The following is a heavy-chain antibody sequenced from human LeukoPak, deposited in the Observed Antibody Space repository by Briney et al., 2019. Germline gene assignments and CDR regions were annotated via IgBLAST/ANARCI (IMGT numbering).Heavy chain of an antibody. V-gene: IGHV1-2*02. Sequence: ASVKVSCKASGYTFTGYYMHWVRQAPGQGLEWMGWINPNSGGTNYAQKFQGRVTMTRDTSISTAYMELSRLRSDDTAVYYCATLKEATYEGAFDIWGQGTMVTVSS. J-gene: IGHJ3*02. CDR3: ATLKEATYEGAFDI. CDR2: INPNSGGT. CDR1: GYTFTGYY. D-gene: IGHD5-12*01.